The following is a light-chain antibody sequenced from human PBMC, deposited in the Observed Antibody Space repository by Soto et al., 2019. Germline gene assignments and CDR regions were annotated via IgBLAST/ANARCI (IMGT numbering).Light chain of an antibody. Sequence: EIVLTQSPATLSLSPGERATLSCRASQSVSSYLAWYQQKPGQAPRLLIYDASNRAAGIPARFGGSGSGTDFTLIISSLEPEDFAVYYCQQRSSWPWTFGQGTKVEIK. V-gene: IGKV3-11*01. CDR1: QSVSSY. CDR3: QQRSSWPWT. J-gene: IGKJ1*01. CDR2: DAS.